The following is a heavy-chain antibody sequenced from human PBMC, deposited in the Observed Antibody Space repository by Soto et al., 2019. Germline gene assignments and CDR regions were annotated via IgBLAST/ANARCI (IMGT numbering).Heavy chain of an antibody. Sequence: EVQLLESGGGLIQPGGSLRLSCAASGFTLGIYGMGWVRQAPGKGLEWVSTITGDNTYYAASVKGRFTISRDNYKNTLYLQMSSLRAEDTALYYCARATYSSAWILDHWGQGTLVTVSS. V-gene: IGHV3-23*01. CDR3: ARATYSSAWILDH. CDR1: GFTLGIYG. D-gene: IGHD6-19*01. J-gene: IGHJ4*02. CDR2: ITGDNT.